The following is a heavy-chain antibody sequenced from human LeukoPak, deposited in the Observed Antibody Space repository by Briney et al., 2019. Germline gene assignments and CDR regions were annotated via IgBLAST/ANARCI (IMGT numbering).Heavy chain of an antibody. Sequence: GSLTLSCAASGFTFSSFGMHWVRQAPGKGLEWVAVIWYDASNKYYADSVKGRFTISRDNSKNTLYLQMNSLRDDDTAVYYCVRGVGVNRFNYFDPWGQGTLVTVSS. J-gene: IGHJ5*02. CDR2: IWYDASNK. D-gene: IGHD1-26*01. CDR3: VRGVGVNRFNYFDP. CDR1: GFTFSSFG. V-gene: IGHV3-33*01.